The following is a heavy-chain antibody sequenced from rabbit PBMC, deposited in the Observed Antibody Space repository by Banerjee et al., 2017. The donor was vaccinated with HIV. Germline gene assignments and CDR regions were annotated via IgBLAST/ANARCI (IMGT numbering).Heavy chain of an antibody. D-gene: IGHD7-1*01. Sequence: QSLEESGGGLVQPEGSLTLTCTASGFSFSSSYYMCWVRQAPGKGLEWIACIFAGSSSNTYYASWAKGRFTISKTSSTTVTLQMTSLTAADTATYFCARDAGGDGYSNDLWGQGTLVTVS. CDR1: GFSFSSSYY. CDR3: ARDAGGDGYSNDL. J-gene: IGHJ3*01. V-gene: IGHV1S40*01. CDR2: IFAGSSSNT.